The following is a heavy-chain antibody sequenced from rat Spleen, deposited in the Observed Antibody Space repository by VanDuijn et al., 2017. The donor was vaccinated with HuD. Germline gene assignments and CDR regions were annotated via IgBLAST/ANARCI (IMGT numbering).Heavy chain of an antibody. Sequence: EVKLVESGGGLVQPGRSLKLSCAASGFNFNDYWMGWVRQAPTKGLEWVASINYDGDNTYYRDSVKGRFTISRDNAKSSLYLQMDSLRSEDTATYYCTRDRILRSTGFDYWGQGVMVTVSS. CDR3: TRDRILRSTGFDY. CDR2: INYDGDNT. J-gene: IGHJ2*01. CDR1: GFNFNDYW. D-gene: IGHD1-6*01. V-gene: IGHV5-20*01.